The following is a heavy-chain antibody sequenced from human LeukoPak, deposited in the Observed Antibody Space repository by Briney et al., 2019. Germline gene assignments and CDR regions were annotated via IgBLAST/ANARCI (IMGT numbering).Heavy chain of an antibody. CDR1: GYTFTNYG. CDR2: ISDYDGDT. D-gene: IGHD2-21*02. V-gene: IGHV1-18*01. J-gene: IGHJ3*02. CDR3: ARDLAYCGGDCYYDTFDI. Sequence: GAPVKVSCKASGYTFTNYGISWVRQAPGQGLEWMGWISDYDGDTNYAQRLQGRVTMTTDTSTSTAYMELRSLRSDDTAVYYCARDLAYCGGDCYYDTFDIWGQGTVVTVSS.